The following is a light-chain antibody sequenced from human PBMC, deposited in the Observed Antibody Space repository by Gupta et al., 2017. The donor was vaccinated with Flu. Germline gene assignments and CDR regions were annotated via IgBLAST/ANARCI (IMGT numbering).Light chain of an antibody. CDR1: QTGRDSSSNENY. J-gene: IGKJ2*01. V-gene: IGKV4-1*01. CDR3: QHGATTPPT. CDR2: SGS. Sequence: GATAAISGRSSQTGRDSSSNENYLGRYQQKPGQPPKLLMRSGSTGEPGVPDRFSGSGSGTHFTLTINSLHTADVAVYYCQHGATTPPTFGQGTKVEIK.